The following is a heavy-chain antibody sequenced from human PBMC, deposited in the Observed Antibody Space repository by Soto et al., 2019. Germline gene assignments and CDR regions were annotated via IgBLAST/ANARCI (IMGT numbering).Heavy chain of an antibody. V-gene: IGHV4-59*01. Sequence: SETLSLTCTVSGGSISSYYWSWIRQPPGKGLEWIGYIYYSGSTNYNPSLKSRVTISVDTSKSQFSLKLSSVTAADTAVYCCARGVAIFGVVITPPDAFDIWGQGTMVTVSS. CDR1: GGSISSYY. D-gene: IGHD3-3*01. CDR3: ARGVAIFGVVITPPDAFDI. J-gene: IGHJ3*02. CDR2: IYYSGST.